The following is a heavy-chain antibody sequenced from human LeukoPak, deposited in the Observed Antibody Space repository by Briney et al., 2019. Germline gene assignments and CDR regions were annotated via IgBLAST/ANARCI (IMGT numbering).Heavy chain of an antibody. CDR3: AQSSGYYANFDY. J-gene: IGHJ4*02. Sequence: GESLKISCKATGYSFTHYWIGWVRQMPGKGLEWMGITYPGDADTSYSPSFEGQVTISADKSTTTAYLHWSSLKASDTAMYYCAQSSGYYANFDYWGQGTLVTVSS. CDR2: TYPGDADT. D-gene: IGHD3-22*01. CDR1: GYSFTHYW. V-gene: IGHV5-51*01.